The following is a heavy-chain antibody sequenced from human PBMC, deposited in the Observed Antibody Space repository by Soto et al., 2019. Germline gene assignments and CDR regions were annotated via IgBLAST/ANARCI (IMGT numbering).Heavy chain of an antibody. Sequence: GASVKVSCKASGYTFTSYDINWVRQATGQGLEWMGWMNPNSGGTNYAQKFQGWVTMTTDTSTSTAYMELRSLRSDDTAVYYCARGWMTTVTSAGPYYGMDVWGQGTTVTVSS. CDR2: MNPNSGGT. CDR3: ARGWMTTVTSAGPYYGMDV. V-gene: IGHV1-8*01. J-gene: IGHJ6*02. CDR1: GYTFTSYD. D-gene: IGHD4-4*01.